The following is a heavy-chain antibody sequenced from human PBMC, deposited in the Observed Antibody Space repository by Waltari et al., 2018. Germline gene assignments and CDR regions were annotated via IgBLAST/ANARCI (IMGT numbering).Heavy chain of an antibody. CDR1: GSTLTELS. CDR2: FDPEDGET. CDR3: ATLPYYDFSLIDY. D-gene: IGHD3-3*01. Sequence: QVQLVQSGPGVQKPGASVKVSCKVSGSTLTELSMHWVRQAPGKGLEWMGGFDPEDGETIYAQKFQGRVTMTEDTSTDTAYMGLSSLRSEDTAVYYCATLPYYDFSLIDYWGQGTLVTVSS. J-gene: IGHJ4*02. V-gene: IGHV1-24*01.